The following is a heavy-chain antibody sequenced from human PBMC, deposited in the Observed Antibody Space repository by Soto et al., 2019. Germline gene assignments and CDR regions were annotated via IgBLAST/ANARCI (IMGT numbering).Heavy chain of an antibody. V-gene: IGHV3-30*03. D-gene: IGHD1-26*01. CDR3: AREGPGRVGAPFDY. Sequence: PGGSLRLSCAASGFTFRSYGMHWVRQAPGEGLEWVAVISYDGSNKYYADSVKGRLTISRDNSKNTLYLQMNSLRAEDTAVYYCAREGPGRVGAPFDYWGQGTLVTVSS. J-gene: IGHJ4*02. CDR2: ISYDGSNK. CDR1: GFTFRSYG.